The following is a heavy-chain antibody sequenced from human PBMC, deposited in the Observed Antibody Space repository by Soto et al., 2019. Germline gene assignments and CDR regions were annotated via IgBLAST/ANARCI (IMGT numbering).Heavy chain of an antibody. J-gene: IGHJ6*02. V-gene: IGHV3-21*01. CDR1: GFTSSSYS. CDR2: ISSSSSYI. CDR3: ARDLVVVVVPAAIYGMDV. D-gene: IGHD2-2*01. Sequence: GGSLRLSCAASGFTSSSYSMNWVRQAPGKGLEWVSSISSSSSYIYYADSVKGRFTISRDNAKNSLYLQMNSLRAEDTAVYYCARDLVVVVVPAAIYGMDVWGQGTTVTVSS.